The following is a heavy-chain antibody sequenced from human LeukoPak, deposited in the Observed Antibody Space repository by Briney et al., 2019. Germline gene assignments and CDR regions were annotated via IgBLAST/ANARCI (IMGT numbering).Heavy chain of an antibody. D-gene: IGHD3-3*01. Sequence: ASVKISCKISGYPFKSYDISWVRQAPGQGLEWMGRISGYNGNTNYAQNFQGRVSMTTDTSTTTVYMELSSLRSEDTAVYYCARGSRTFITIFGVVIRGNDYYYYMDVWGKGTTVTVSS. CDR3: ARGSRTFITIFGVVIRGNDYYYYMDV. CDR2: ISGYNGNT. V-gene: IGHV1-18*01. J-gene: IGHJ6*03. CDR1: GYPFKSYD.